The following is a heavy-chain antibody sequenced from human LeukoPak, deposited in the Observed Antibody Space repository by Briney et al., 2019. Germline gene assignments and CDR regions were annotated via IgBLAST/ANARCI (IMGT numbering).Heavy chain of an antibody. CDR2: ISGSGHDI. CDR1: GFTFSDSY. Sequence: GGSLRLSCAASGFTFSDSYMTWVRQAPGKGVEWVAYISGSGHDINYSDSVKGRFTISRDNSKNTLYLEVISLTAEDTAVYYCAKDDAWLRFGEWSQGTLVTVSS. D-gene: IGHD3-10*01. CDR3: AKDDAWLRFGE. V-gene: IGHV3-11*05. J-gene: IGHJ4*02.